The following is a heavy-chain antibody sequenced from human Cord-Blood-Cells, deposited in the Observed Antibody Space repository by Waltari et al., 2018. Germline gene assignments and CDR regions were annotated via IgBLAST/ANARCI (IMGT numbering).Heavy chain of an antibody. CDR3: ARGPMGYGFAFDI. CDR1: GGTFSSYA. J-gene: IGHJ3*02. D-gene: IGHD2-8*01. V-gene: IGHV1-69*04. Sequence: QVQLVPSGAAVKKLGSSVKLTGKASGGTFSSYAISWVRPAPGQGLEWMGGIIPILGIAIYAQKFQGRVTITADKSTSTAYMELSSLRSDDTAVYYCARGPMGYGFAFDIWGQGTMVTVSS. CDR2: IIPILGIA.